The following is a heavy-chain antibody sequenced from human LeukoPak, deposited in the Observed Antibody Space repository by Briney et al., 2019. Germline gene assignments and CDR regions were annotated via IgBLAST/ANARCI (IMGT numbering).Heavy chain of an antibody. Sequence: PGGSLRLSCAASGFTFSLYEMNWVRQAPEKGLEWVSYISSSGSMIYYADSVKGRFTISRDNAKKSLYLQMNSLRAEDTAVYYCAREVITRDYYHYGMDVWGQGTTVTVSS. CDR3: AREVITRDYYHYGMDV. V-gene: IGHV3-48*03. CDR1: GFTFSLYE. J-gene: IGHJ6*02. CDR2: ISSSGSMI. D-gene: IGHD7-27*01.